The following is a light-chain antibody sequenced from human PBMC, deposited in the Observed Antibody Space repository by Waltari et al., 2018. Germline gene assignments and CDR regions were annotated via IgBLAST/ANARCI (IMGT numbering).Light chain of an antibody. CDR2: QDG. V-gene: IGLV3-1*01. CDR3: QAWDSNSYV. Sequence: SYELTQPPSVSVSPGQTASITCSGDKLGDNYVCWYQQRQGQSPVLVIYQDGKRPSGIPDRFSGSNSGNTATLTISGTQAMDEADYYCQAWDSNSYVFGTGTKVTVL. J-gene: IGLJ1*01. CDR1: KLGDNY.